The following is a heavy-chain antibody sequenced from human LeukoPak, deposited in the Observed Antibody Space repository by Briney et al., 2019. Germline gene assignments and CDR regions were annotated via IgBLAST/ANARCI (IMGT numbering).Heavy chain of an antibody. CDR3: ASWGVRFYDSSGYHFHY. V-gene: IGHV3-33*01. CDR1: GFTFSSYG. CDR2: IWYDGSNK. D-gene: IGHD3-22*01. J-gene: IGHJ4*02. Sequence: GGSLRLPCAASGFTFSSYGMHWVRQAPGKGLEWVAVIWYDGSNKYYADSVKGRFTISRDNSKNTLYLQMNSLRAEDTAVYYCASWGVRFYDSSGYHFHYWGQGTLVTVSS.